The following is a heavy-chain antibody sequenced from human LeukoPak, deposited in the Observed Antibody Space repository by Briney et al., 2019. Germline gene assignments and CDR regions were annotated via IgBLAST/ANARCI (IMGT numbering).Heavy chain of an antibody. V-gene: IGHV4-59*01. CDR2: IDYTGTT. Sequence: SETLSLSCTVSGGSINTYYWTWIRQPPGAALEWIGYIDYTGTTRYNPSLISRVSMSVDKSKNRFSLRLSSVTAADTAVYHCARRNQLGLIDYWGQGTLVTVSS. J-gene: IGHJ4*02. D-gene: IGHD1-7*01. CDR1: GGSINTYY. CDR3: ARRNQLGLIDY.